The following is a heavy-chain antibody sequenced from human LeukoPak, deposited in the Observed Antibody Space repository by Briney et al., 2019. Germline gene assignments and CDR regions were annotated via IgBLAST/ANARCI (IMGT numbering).Heavy chain of an antibody. CDR2: ISGSGDST. CDR3: AKKNPSTD. Sequence: AGGSLRLSCVASGFTFSNYAMAWVRQAPGKGLEWVSSISGSGDSTYYADSVKGRFTISRDNYKNTLYLQMNSLRAEDTAVYYCAKKNPSTDWGQGTLVTVSS. J-gene: IGHJ4*02. CDR1: GFTFSNYA. V-gene: IGHV3-23*01. D-gene: IGHD2/OR15-2a*01.